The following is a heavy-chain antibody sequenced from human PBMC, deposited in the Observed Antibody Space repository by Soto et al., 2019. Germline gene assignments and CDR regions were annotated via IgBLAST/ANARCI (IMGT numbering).Heavy chain of an antibody. CDR3: SRVRVISRVIQKHFGL. J-gene: IGHJ1*01. CDR1: WGTFDSYR. D-gene: IGHD3-16*02. Sequence: SVTVSCTASWGTFDSYRISWVLQAPGQGLDWMGVIIPLYGTVNYAQKFQVRVSITADKSTSTAYMDLNSLRYDDTALYYCSRVRVISRVIQKHFGLCGEASLVTVSS. V-gene: IGHV1-69*06. CDR2: IIPLYGTV.